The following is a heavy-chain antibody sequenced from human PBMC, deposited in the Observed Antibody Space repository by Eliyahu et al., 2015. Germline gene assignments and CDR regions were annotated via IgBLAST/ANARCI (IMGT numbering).Heavy chain of an antibody. CDR2: LYNRGGA. V-gene: IGHV4-61*02. CDR3: ARERIRGGLDS. Sequence: VQLQESGPGLVKPSQTLSLTCTVSGDSINSGPYYWTWIRQPAGKGLEWVGRLYNRGGATYNPSLQSRVTISLDTPMDQFSLNLSSVTAADTAVYYCARERIRGGLDSWGQGTLVTVSS. J-gene: IGHJ4*02. D-gene: IGHD2/OR15-2a*01. CDR1: GDSINSGPYY.